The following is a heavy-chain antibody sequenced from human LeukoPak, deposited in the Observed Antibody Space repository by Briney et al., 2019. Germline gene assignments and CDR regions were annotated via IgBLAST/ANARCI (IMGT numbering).Heavy chain of an antibody. Sequence: SETLSLTCTVSGGSISSYYWSWLRQPAGKGLEWIGRIYTSGSTNYNPSLKSRVTMSVDTSKNQFSLKLSSVTAADTAVYYCARGVSVSPFYYYYYMDVWGKGTTVTVSS. CDR3: ARGVSVSPFYYYYYMDV. V-gene: IGHV4-4*07. CDR1: GGSISSYY. J-gene: IGHJ6*03. D-gene: IGHD6-13*01. CDR2: IYTSGST.